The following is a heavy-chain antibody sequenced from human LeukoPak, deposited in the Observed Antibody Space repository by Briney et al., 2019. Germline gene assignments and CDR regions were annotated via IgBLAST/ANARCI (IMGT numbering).Heavy chain of an antibody. CDR3: ARDRDVEMATIPGADAFDI. Sequence: PGGSLRLSCAASGFTFSSYSMNWVRQAPGKGLEWVSSISSSSSYIYYADSVKGRFTISRDNAKNSLYLQMNSLRAEDTAVYYCARDRDVEMATIPGADAFDIWGQGTMVTVSS. J-gene: IGHJ3*02. CDR1: GFTFSSYS. D-gene: IGHD5-24*01. CDR2: ISSSSSYI. V-gene: IGHV3-21*01.